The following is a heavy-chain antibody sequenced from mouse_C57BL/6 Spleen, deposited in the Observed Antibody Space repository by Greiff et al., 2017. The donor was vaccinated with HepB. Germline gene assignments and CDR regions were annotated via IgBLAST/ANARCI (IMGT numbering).Heavy chain of an antibody. Sequence: EVKLMESGGGLVQPKGSLKLSCAASGFSFNTYAMNWVRQAPGKGLEWVARIRSKSNNYATYYADSVKDRFTISRDDSESMLYLQMNNLKTEDTAMYYCVRRDYGYDYFDYWGQGTTLTVSS. J-gene: IGHJ2*01. CDR3: VRRDYGYDYFDY. V-gene: IGHV10-1*01. D-gene: IGHD2-2*01. CDR2: IRSKSNNYAT. CDR1: GFSFNTYA.